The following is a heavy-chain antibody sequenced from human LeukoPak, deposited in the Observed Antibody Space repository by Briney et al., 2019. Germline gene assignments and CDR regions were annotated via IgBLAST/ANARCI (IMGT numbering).Heavy chain of an antibody. Sequence: PGGSLRLSCAASGFTFSSYGMNWVRQAPGKGLEWISGISPSGGGTYYADSVKGRFTISRDNSKNTLYLQMNSLRAEDTAVYYCARDNPGDIVVVSKFDYWGQGTLVTVSS. CDR2: ISPSGGGT. D-gene: IGHD3-22*01. J-gene: IGHJ4*02. CDR1: GFTFSSYG. CDR3: ARDNPGDIVVVSKFDY. V-gene: IGHV3-23*01.